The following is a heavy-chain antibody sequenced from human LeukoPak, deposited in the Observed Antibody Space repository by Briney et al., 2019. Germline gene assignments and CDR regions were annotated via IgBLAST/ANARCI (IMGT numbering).Heavy chain of an antibody. CDR2: INPNSGGT. CDR1: GYTFTGHH. Sequence: ASVNVSCKASGYTFTGHHMHWVRQAPGQGLAWMGWINPNSGGTNYAQKFQGRVTMTRDTSISTAYMELSRLRSDDTAVYYCAREDTAMVMVWFDPWGQGTLVTVSS. CDR3: AREDTAMVMVWFDP. J-gene: IGHJ5*02. D-gene: IGHD5-18*01. V-gene: IGHV1-2*02.